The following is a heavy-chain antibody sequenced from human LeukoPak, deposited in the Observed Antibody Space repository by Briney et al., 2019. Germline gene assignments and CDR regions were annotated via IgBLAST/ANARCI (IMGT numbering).Heavy chain of an antibody. Sequence: GGSLRLSRAASGFTFSSYAMSWVRQAPGKGLEWVSAISGSGGSTYYADSVKGRFTISRDNSKNTLYLQMNSLRAEDTAVYYCAKDQGGQYYDILTGYYTPPAFDYWGQGTLVTVSS. CDR1: GFTFSSYA. V-gene: IGHV3-23*01. J-gene: IGHJ4*02. CDR3: AKDQGGQYYDILTGYYTPPAFDY. CDR2: ISGSGGST. D-gene: IGHD3-9*01.